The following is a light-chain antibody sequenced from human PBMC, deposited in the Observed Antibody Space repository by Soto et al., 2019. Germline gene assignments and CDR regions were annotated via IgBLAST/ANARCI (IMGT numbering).Light chain of an antibody. Sequence: EVVLSQSPGDLSLSPGERATLSCGASQSVSSSYLAWYQQKPGQAPRLLIYGASTRATGIPDRFSGSGSGTDFTLTISRLEPEDFAVYYCHQYGSSPRTFGQGTKWIS. V-gene: IGKV3-20*01. CDR1: QSVSSSY. CDR2: GAS. CDR3: HQYGSSPRT. J-gene: IGKJ1*01.